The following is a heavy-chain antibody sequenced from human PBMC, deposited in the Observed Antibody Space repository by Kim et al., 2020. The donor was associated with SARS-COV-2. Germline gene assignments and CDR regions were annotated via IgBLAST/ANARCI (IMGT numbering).Heavy chain of an antibody. CDR3: AKSIKGGIGYLVY. CDR2: ISGDARET. J-gene: IGHJ4*02. V-gene: IGHV3-43*02. Sequence: GGSLRLSCAASGFTFGDFAIHWVRQAPGKGLEWVSLISGDARETFYADSVKGRFTISRDNSKNSLYLQMNSLRTEDTGFYYCAKSIKGGIGYLVYWGRGSLVTVSS. CDR1: GFTFGDFA. D-gene: IGHD3-22*01.